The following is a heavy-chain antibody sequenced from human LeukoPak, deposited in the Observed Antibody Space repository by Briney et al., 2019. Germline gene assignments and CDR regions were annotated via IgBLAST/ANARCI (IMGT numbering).Heavy chain of an antibody. Sequence: GGSLRLSCAASGFTVSSNYMSWVRQAPGKGLEWVSVIYSGGSTYCADSVKGRFTISRDNSKNTLYLQMNSLRAEDTAVYYCATGGSYRPFDYWGQGTLVTVSS. CDR2: IYSGGST. CDR3: ATGGSYRPFDY. V-gene: IGHV3-53*01. J-gene: IGHJ4*02. CDR1: GFTVSSNY. D-gene: IGHD1-26*01.